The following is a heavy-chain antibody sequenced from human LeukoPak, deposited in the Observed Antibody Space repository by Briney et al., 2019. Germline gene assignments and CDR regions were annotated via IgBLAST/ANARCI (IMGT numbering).Heavy chain of an antibody. D-gene: IGHD4-23*01. CDR1: GFTFESYS. Sequence: GGSLRLSCAASGFTFESYSMHWVRQAPGKGLEWVSSISTDSNSIFDADSVKGRFSISRDNTNNSVYLQMNSLRAEDTAVYYCARGYGGLRSWFDPWGQGTLVTVSS. CDR2: ISTDSNSI. J-gene: IGHJ5*02. CDR3: ARGYGGLRSWFDP. V-gene: IGHV3-21*01.